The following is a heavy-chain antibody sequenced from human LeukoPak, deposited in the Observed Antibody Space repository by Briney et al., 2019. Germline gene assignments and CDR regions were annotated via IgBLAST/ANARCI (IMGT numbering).Heavy chain of an antibody. CDR3: AKDTSHSGSYSYGMDV. J-gene: IGHJ6*02. CDR1: GFPFDDYA. V-gene: IGHV3-9*01. D-gene: IGHD1-26*01. Sequence: GGSLRPSCAASGFPFDDYAMHWVRQAPGKGLEWVSGISWNSGSIGYADSVKGRFTISRDNAKNSLYPQMNSLRAEDTALYYCAKDTSHSGSYSYGMDVWGQGTTVTVSS. CDR2: ISWNSGSI.